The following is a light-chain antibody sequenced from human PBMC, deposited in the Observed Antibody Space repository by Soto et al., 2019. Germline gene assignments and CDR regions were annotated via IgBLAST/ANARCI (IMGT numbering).Light chain of an antibody. CDR3: QQRNNWPPRIT. CDR2: DAS. Sequence: EIVLTQSPATLSLSPGDRATLSCGASQSVTNNYLAWYQQKPGLAPRLLIYDASYRANGIPDRFSGSGSGTDFTLTISRLEPEDFAIYYCQQRNNWPPRITFGQGTKVDIK. CDR1: QSVTNNY. J-gene: IGKJ1*01. V-gene: IGKV3D-20*02.